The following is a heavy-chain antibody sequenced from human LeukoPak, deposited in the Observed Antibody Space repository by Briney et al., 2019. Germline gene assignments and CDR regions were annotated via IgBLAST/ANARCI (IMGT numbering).Heavy chain of an antibody. CDR3: AKDLDLVGATVGY. D-gene: IGHD1-26*01. CDR1: GFTFSSYA. Sequence: GGSLRLSCAASGFTFSSYAKNWVRQAPGRGLEWVSTIIGSGVSTFYADSVKGRFTISRDNSKNTLYLQVNSLRAEDTAVYYCAKDLDLVGATVGYWGQGTLVTVSS. CDR2: IIGSGVST. J-gene: IGHJ4*02. V-gene: IGHV3-23*01.